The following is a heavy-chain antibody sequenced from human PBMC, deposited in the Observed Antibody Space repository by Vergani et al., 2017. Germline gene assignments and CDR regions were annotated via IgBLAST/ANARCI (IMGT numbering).Heavy chain of an antibody. D-gene: IGHD5-12*01. Sequence: EVQLLESGGSLKQPGGSVRLSCAASGFTVSSNYMSWVRQAPGKGLEWVSVIYSGGSTYYADSVKGRFTISRHNSKNTLYLQMNSLRAEDTAVYYCARYRVDIVATTTYYYYYYGMDVWGQGTTVTVSS. J-gene: IGHJ6*02. CDR3: ARYRVDIVATTTYYYYYYGMDV. V-gene: IGHV3-53*04. CDR1: GFTVSSNY. CDR2: IYSGGST.